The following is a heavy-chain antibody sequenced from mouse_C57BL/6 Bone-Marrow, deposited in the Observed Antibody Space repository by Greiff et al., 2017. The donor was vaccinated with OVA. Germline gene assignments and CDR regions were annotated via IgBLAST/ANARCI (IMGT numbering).Heavy chain of an antibody. CDR1: GYSITSGYY. V-gene: IGHV3-6*01. D-gene: IGHD1-1*01. J-gene: IGHJ2*01. CDR3: ARGYYGSSYYFDY. Sequence: DVQLVESGPGLVKPSQSLSLTCSVTGYSITSGYYWNWIRQFPGNKLEWMGYISYDGSNNYNPSLKNRISITRDTSKNQFFLKLTSVTTEDTATYDCARGYYGSSYYFDYWGQGTTLTVSS. CDR2: ISYDGSN.